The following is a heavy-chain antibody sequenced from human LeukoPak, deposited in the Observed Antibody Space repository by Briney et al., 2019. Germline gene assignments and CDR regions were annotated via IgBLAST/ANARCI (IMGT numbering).Heavy chain of an antibody. Sequence: SETLSLTCTISGGSISSPSFYWAWIRQTPEKGLEWIGSKYYSGNTYYNPSLKSQVTISVDTSKNHFSLSLTSVTAADTAVYYCARQGVVVAAYFDSWGQGTLVTVSS. CDR3: ARQGVVVAAYFDS. V-gene: IGHV4-39*01. CDR2: KYYSGNT. J-gene: IGHJ4*02. D-gene: IGHD2-15*01. CDR1: GGSISSPSFY.